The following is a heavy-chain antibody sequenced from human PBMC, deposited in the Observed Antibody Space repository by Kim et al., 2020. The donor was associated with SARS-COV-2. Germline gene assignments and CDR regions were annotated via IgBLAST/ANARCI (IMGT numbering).Heavy chain of an antibody. Sequence: SADSVKGRFTISEDNSKNTLYLQMNSLRAEDTAVYYCAKEALNYYYGMDVWGQGTTVTVSS. V-gene: IGHV3-33*06. J-gene: IGHJ6*02. CDR3: AKEALNYYYGMDV.